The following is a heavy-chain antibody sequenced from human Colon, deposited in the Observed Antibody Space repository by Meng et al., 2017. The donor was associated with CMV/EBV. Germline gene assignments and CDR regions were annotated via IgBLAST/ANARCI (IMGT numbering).Heavy chain of an antibody. J-gene: IGHJ4*02. CDR3: AKGLFAAGSLVYFDF. V-gene: IGHV3-48*03. Sequence: GESLKISCAGSGFIFSHYEMNWVRLAPGKGLEWLSYISVAGGTIHYADSVKGRFSISRDNSKSTLSLQMNSLRAEDTAVYYCAKGLFAAGSLVYFDFWGQGTLVTVSS. CDR1: GFIFSHYE. CDR2: ISVAGGTI. D-gene: IGHD6-19*01.